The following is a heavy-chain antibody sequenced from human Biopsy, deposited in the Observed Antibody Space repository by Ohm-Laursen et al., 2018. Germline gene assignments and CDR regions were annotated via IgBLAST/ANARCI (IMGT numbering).Heavy chain of an antibody. Sequence: GTLSLTCTVSGDSVTKYYWSWIRQPPGKGLEWIGHIYYSVMTNYNPSLQSRVSISVDTSRNQDSLTLSSVTAADTAVYYCARDSGILSYGNFKYYHYYGMDVWGQGTKVTVSS. CDR3: ARDSGILSYGNFKYYHYYGMDV. D-gene: IGHD4-11*01. J-gene: IGHJ6*02. CDR2: IYYSVMT. V-gene: IGHV4-59*02. CDR1: GDSVTKYY.